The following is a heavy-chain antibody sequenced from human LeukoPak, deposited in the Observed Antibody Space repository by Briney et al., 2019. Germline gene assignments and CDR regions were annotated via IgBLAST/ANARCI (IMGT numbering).Heavy chain of an antibody. D-gene: IGHD3-22*01. CDR1: GFTFSSYA. CDR2: ISYDGSNK. Sequence: GGTLRLSCAASGFTFSSYAMHWVRQAPGNGLEWVAVISYDGSNKYYADSVKGRFTISRDNSKNTLYLQMNSLRAEDTAVYYCAREASGIVVALDAFDIWGQGTMVTVSS. J-gene: IGHJ3*02. V-gene: IGHV3-30-3*01. CDR3: AREASGIVVALDAFDI.